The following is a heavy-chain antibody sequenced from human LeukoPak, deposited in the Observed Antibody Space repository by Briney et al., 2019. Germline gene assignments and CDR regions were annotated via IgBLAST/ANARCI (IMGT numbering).Heavy chain of an antibody. CDR2: IYHSGST. V-gene: IGHV4-30-2*01. D-gene: IGHD2-2*01. Sequence: SETLSLTCAVSGGSISSGGYSWSWIRQPPGKGLEWIGYIYHSGSTYYNPSLKSRVTISVDRSKNQFSLKLSSVTAADTAVYYCARVGRSTVGDYYYYGMDVWGQGTTVTVSS. CDR1: GGSISSGGYS. J-gene: IGHJ6*02. CDR3: ARVGRSTVGDYYYYGMDV.